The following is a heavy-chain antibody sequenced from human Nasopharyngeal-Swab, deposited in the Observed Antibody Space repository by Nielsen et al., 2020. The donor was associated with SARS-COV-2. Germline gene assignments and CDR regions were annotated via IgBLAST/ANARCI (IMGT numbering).Heavy chain of an antibody. D-gene: IGHD2-21*02. CDR2: IRRQIYGGAP. J-gene: IGHJ6*03. CDR3: ARGAPEHIVVVTAKYYYYYMDV. CDR1: GFTFGDYA. Sequence: GSLRLSCTTSGFTFGDYAMSWFRQAPGKGLEWVGFIRRQIYGGAPEYAASVKGRFTISRDGAESIAYLQMNSLRAEDTAVYYCARGAPEHIVVVTAKYYYYYMDVWGKGTTVTVSS. V-gene: IGHV3-49*01.